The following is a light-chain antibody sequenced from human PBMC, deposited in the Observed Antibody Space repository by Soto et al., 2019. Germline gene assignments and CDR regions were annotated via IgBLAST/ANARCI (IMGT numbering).Light chain of an antibody. CDR2: DAS. V-gene: IGKV3D-20*01. J-gene: IGKJ5*01. Sequence: FTQSRPTLSLSPGQGPTLCCGASQSVSSSYLAWYQQKPGLAPWIVIYDASNRATGIPDRFSGSGSGTDFTLTISRLEPEDFAVYYCQYYGSSITFGQGTRLEIK. CDR3: QYYGSSIT. CDR1: QSVSSSY.